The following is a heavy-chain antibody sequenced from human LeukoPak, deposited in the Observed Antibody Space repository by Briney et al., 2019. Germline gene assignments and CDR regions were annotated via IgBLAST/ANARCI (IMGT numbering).Heavy chain of an antibody. CDR1: GGSFSGYY. CDR3: ARAQFDY. J-gene: IGHJ4*02. V-gene: IGHV4-34*01. Sequence: PSETLSLTCAVYGGSFSGYYWSWIRQPPGKGLEWIGEINHSGSTNYNPSLKSRVTISVDTSKNQFSLKLSSMTAADTAVYYCARAQFDYWGQGTLVTVSS. CDR2: INHSGST.